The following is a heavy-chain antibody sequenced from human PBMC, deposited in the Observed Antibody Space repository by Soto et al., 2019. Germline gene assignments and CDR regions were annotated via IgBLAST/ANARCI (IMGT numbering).Heavy chain of an antibody. CDR1: GFTFSSYS. J-gene: IGHJ4*02. Sequence: GGSLRLSCAASGFTFSSYSMNWVRQAPGKGLEWVSYISSSSSTIYYADSVKGRFTISRDNAKNSLYLQMNSLRAEDTAVYYCARDAFYASYCSSTSCYGGVDYWGQGTLVTVSS. D-gene: IGHD2-2*01. CDR3: ARDAFYASYCSSTSCYGGVDY. V-gene: IGHV3-48*01. CDR2: ISSSSSTI.